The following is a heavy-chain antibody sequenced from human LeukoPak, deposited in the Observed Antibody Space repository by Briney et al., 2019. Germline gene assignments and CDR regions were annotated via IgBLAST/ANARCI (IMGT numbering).Heavy chain of an antibody. CDR3: ARAGFCGSGCYYYFDY. CDR2: INPNTGGT. D-gene: IGHD2-21*02. CDR1: GYTFTTYY. V-gene: IGHV1-2*02. J-gene: IGHJ4*02. Sequence: GASVKVSCKTSGYTFTTYYMHWVRQAPGQGLEWMGWINPNTGGTRSAQKFQGRVTLTRDTSISTAYMELSRLTSDDTAVYYCARAGFCGSGCYYYFDYWGQGSQVTVSA.